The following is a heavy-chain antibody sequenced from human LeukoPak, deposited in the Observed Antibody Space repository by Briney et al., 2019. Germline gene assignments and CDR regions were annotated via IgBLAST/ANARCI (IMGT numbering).Heavy chain of an antibody. CDR3: ARHREYDFWSGYSGPYWYFDL. Sequence: PSETLSLTCTVSGGSISSSSYYWGWIRQPPGKGLEWIGSIYYSGSTYYNPSLKSRVTISVDTSKNQFSLKLSSVTAADTAVYYRARHREYDFWSGYSGPYWYFDLWGRGTLVTVSS. CDR1: GGSISSSSYY. D-gene: IGHD3/OR15-3a*01. CDR2: IYYSGST. J-gene: IGHJ2*01. V-gene: IGHV4-39*01.